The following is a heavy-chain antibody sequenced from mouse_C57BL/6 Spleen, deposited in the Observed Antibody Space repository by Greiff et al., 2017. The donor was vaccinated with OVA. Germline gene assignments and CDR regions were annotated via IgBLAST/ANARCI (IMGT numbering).Heavy chain of an antibody. V-gene: IGHV5-17*01. CDR3: ARPQRTGTRGAMDY. D-gene: IGHD4-1*01. CDR2: ISSGSSTI. Sequence: EVQVVESGGGLVKPGGSLKLSCAASGFTFSDYGMHWVRQAPEKGLEWVAYISSGSSTIYYADTVKGRFTISRDNAKNTLFLQMTRLRSEDTAMYYCARPQRTGTRGAMDYWGQGTSVTVSS. J-gene: IGHJ4*01. CDR1: GFTFSDYG.